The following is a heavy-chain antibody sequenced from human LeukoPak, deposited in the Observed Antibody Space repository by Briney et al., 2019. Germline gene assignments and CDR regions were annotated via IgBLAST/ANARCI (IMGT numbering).Heavy chain of an antibody. CDR3: ANYGSGSYRFDP. D-gene: IGHD3-10*01. Sequence: SETLSLTCTVSGGSISRGGFYWSWIRQHPGKGLEWIGYISYSGTTYYNPSLKSRVAISVDTSKNLFSLKLSSVTAADTAVYYCANYGSGSYRFDPWGQGTLVTVSS. CDR2: ISYSGTT. J-gene: IGHJ5*02. CDR1: GGSISRGGFY. V-gene: IGHV4-31*03.